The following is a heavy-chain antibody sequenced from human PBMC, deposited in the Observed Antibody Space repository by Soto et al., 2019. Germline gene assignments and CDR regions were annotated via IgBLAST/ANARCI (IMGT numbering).Heavy chain of an antibody. CDR3: ARGFNWLDY. CDR1: GFTVSSNF. V-gene: IGHV3-53*01. D-gene: IGHD1-20*01. Sequence: EVQLVESGGGLIQPGGSLRLSCAASGFTVSSNFLTWVRQAPGKALEWVSSIYSGGSTKYADSVKGRFSISRDNSKNTLHLQLASLRAEDQAVYYCARGFNWLDYWGQGTLLTASS. CDR2: IYSGGST. J-gene: IGHJ4*02.